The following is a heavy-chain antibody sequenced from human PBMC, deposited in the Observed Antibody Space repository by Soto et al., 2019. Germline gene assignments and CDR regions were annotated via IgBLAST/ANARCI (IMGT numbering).Heavy chain of an antibody. Sequence: PGGSLRLSCAASGFTFSSYSMNWVRQAPGKGLEWVSYISSSSSTIYYADSVKGRFTISRDNAKNSLYLQMNSLRDEDTAVYYCARDSTGVVSYYYYYYGMDVWGQGTTVTVSS. CDR3: ARDSTGVVSYYYYYYGMDV. CDR1: GFTFSSYS. J-gene: IGHJ6*02. CDR2: ISSSSSTI. V-gene: IGHV3-48*02. D-gene: IGHD3-3*01.